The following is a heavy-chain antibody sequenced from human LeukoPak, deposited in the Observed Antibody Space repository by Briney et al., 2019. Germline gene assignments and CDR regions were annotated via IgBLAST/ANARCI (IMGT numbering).Heavy chain of an antibody. CDR2: VYTSGST. J-gene: IGHJ4*02. CDR1: GGSISGGY. V-gene: IGHV4-4*09. CDR3: AKSYFDYSTYYSYYFNL. Sequence: SETLSLTCTVSGGSISGGYWSWIRQPPGRGLEWIGYVYTSGSTNYNPPLKSRVTISVDTSKSQFALKLSSVTAADTAVYYCAKSYFDYSTYYSYYFNLWGQGALVTVSS. D-gene: IGHD4-11*01.